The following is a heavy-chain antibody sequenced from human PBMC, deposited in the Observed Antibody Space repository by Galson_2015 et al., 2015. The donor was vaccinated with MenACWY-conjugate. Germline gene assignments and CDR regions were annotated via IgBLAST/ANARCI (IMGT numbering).Heavy chain of an antibody. CDR1: GFIFTDYD. V-gene: IGHV3-64*02. CDR3: ARKDGATYGYNDY. D-gene: IGHD5-18*01. CDR2: ISTYGGST. Sequence: SLRLSCAGSGFIFTDYDMHWVRQAPGKGLEYVSAISTYGGSTYYADSVKGRFTISRDNSKNMLFLQMGSLRVEDTAVYYCARKDGATYGYNDYWGQGTLVIVS. J-gene: IGHJ4*02.